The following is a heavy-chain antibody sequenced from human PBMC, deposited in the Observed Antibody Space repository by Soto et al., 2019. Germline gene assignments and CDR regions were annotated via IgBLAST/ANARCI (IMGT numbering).Heavy chain of an antibody. J-gene: IGHJ4*02. CDR2: INHSGST. V-gene: IGHV4-59*08. CDR1: GGSISSDY. CDR3: ARGYYDSSGYSNPFDN. D-gene: IGHD3-22*01. Sequence: TSETLSLTCTASGGSISSDYWSWIRQFPGKGLEWIGYINHSGSTNYNPSLKSRVTISIDTSKNQFSLKLSSVTAADTAVYFCARGYYDSSGYSNPFDNWVQGTLVTVSS.